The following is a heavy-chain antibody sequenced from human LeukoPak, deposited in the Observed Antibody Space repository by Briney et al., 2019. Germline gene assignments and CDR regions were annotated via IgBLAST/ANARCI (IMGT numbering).Heavy chain of an antibody. Sequence: GGSLRLSCAASGFTFSSYSMNWVRQAPGKGLEWVSSISSSSSYIYYADSVKGRFTISRDNAKNSLYLQMNSLRAEDTAVYYCARAGCSTSCYSRIYYYYYGMDVWGKGTTVTVSS. CDR2: ISSSSSYI. CDR3: ARAGCSTSCYSRIYYYYYGMDV. J-gene: IGHJ6*04. D-gene: IGHD2-2*01. V-gene: IGHV3-21*01. CDR1: GFTFSSYS.